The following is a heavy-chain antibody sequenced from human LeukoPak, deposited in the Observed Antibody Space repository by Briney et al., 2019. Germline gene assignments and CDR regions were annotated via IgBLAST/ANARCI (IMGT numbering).Heavy chain of an antibody. D-gene: IGHD3-3*01. CDR1: GGSFSGYY. Sequence: KSSETLSLTCAVYGGSFSGYYWSWIRQPPGKGLEWIGEINHSGNTNSNPSLKSRVTMSVDTSKNQFSLKLSSVTAADTAVYYCARVRFDYYYYMDVWGKGTTVTIS. CDR3: ARVRFDYYYYMDV. CDR2: INHSGNT. V-gene: IGHV4-34*01. J-gene: IGHJ6*03.